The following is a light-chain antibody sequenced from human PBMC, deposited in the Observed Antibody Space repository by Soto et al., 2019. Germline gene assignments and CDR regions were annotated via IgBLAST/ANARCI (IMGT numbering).Light chain of an antibody. V-gene: IGKV1-8*01. Sequence: AIRMTQSPSSLSASTGDRVTITCRASQGISSYLAWYQKKPGKAPTLLIYAASTLQSGVPSRFSGSVSGTDFTHTISCLQSEDFATYYWQQYYRYPRTFGQGTKVEIK. CDR1: QGISSY. CDR3: QQYYRYPRT. CDR2: AAS. J-gene: IGKJ1*01.